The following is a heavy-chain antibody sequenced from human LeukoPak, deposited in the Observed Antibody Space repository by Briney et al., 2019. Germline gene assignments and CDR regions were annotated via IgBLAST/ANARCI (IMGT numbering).Heavy chain of an antibody. CDR3: AGTGIAAAGKFDY. J-gene: IGHJ4*02. V-gene: IGHV4-31*03. CDR1: GGSISSGGYY. Sequence: SETLSLTCTVSGGSISSGGYYWSWIRQHPGEGLEWIGYIYYTGTTYYNPSLKSRVTISVDTSKNQFSLKLSSVTAADTAVYYCAGTGIAAAGKFDYWGQGTLVTVSS. D-gene: IGHD6-13*01. CDR2: IYYTGTT.